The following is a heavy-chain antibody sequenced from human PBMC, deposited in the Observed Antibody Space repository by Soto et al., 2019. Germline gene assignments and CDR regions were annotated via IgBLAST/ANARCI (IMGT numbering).Heavy chain of an antibody. CDR3: TRGRYSSGWTDYYYFGLDV. CDR2: CNHSGTT. Sequence: SESLSLTGAVYARSFTSYYWNLIRQCPGKWLEWIGECNHSGTTNYNPSITSRVTLSVDTSKNQFSLRLTSVTAADTGIYYCTRGRYSSGWTDYYYFGLDVWGQGTTVTVSS. CDR1: ARSFTSYY. J-gene: IGHJ6*02. D-gene: IGHD6-19*01. V-gene: IGHV4-34*01.